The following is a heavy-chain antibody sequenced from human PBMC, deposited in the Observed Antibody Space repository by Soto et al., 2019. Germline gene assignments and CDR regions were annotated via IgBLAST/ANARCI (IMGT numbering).Heavy chain of an antibody. CDR3: ARPKTIGAAAGKGWFDP. Sequence: SETLSLTCAVYGGSFSGYYWSWIRQPPGKGLEWIGEINHSGSTNYNPSLKSRVTISVDTSKNQFSLKLSSVTAADTAVYYCARPKTIGAAAGKGWFDPWGQGTLVTSPQ. CDR1: GGSFSGYY. CDR2: INHSGST. D-gene: IGHD6-13*01. J-gene: IGHJ5*02. V-gene: IGHV4-34*01.